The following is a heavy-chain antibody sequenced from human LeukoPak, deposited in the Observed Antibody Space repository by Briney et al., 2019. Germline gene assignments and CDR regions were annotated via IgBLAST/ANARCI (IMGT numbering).Heavy chain of an antibody. CDR1: GLSFSSFA. J-gene: IGHJ4*02. D-gene: IGHD3-16*01. CDR3: ARVSWVSTADAVR. CDR2: MKGTGET. V-gene: IGHV3-23*01. Sequence: PGGSLRLSCAASGLSFSSFAMSWVRQAPARGPEWLSSMKGTGETFYADSVRGRCTLFRDGSRNTVYLQLNNLRVEDTAVYYCARVSWVSTADAVRWGQGTVVTVSS.